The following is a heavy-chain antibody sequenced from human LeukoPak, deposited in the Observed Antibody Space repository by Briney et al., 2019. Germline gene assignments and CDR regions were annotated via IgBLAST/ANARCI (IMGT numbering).Heavy chain of an antibody. CDR1: GYSISSGYY. Sequence: SETPSLTCAVSGYSISSGYYWGWIRQPPGKGLEWIGSIYHSGSTYYNQSLKSRVTISVDTSKNQFSLKLSSVTAADTAVYYCARLLTASCRFDYWGQGTLVTVSS. J-gene: IGHJ4*02. V-gene: IGHV4-38-2*01. D-gene: IGHD2-2*01. CDR3: ARLLTASCRFDY. CDR2: IYHSGST.